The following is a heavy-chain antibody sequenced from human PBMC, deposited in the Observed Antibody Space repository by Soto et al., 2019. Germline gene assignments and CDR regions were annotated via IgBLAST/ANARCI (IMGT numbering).Heavy chain of an antibody. V-gene: IGHV4-4*02. CDR2: ISHTGTT. D-gene: IGHD2-21*02. CDR1: GDSISGSQW. J-gene: IGHJ6*02. Sequence: QVQLQESGPGLVKPSETLSLTCAVSGDSISGSQWWSWVRLPPGKGLEWIGEISHTGTTNYNPSLKSRVTMSVDKPKNQFSLNLTSVTAADTAVYYCARDQLILPAHDFFYGSDVWGQGAKVTVSS. CDR3: ARDQLILPAHDFFYGSDV.